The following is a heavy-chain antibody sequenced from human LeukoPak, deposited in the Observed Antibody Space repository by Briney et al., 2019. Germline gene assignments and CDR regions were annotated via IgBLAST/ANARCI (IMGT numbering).Heavy chain of an antibody. CDR3: VAYLVGYAY. V-gene: IGHV3-72*01. D-gene: IGHD3-16*01. Sequence: GGSLRLSCASSGFTFSDYFMDWVRQAPGKGLEWVGRTKNKRERYLTEYAASVKGRFTMPRHESMTSLYLQMNSLKTEDTAVYYCVAYLVGYAYWGQGTLVTVSS. CDR2: TKNKRERYLT. J-gene: IGHJ4*02. CDR1: GFTFSDYF.